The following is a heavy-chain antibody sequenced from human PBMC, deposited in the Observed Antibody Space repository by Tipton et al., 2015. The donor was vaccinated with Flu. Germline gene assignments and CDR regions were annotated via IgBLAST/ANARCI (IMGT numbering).Heavy chain of an antibody. Sequence: QLVQSGAEVKKPGTSVKVSCRASGYTLTNFGISWVRQAPGQGLEWMGWINAYNGNADYGQKVKGRVTMTTDTSTSTAYMELRSLRFDDTAVYYCARRMGDSSGSLWDSWGQGTPVTVSS. CDR2: INAYNGNA. CDR1: GYTLTNFG. J-gene: IGHJ4*02. V-gene: IGHV1-18*01. CDR3: ARRMGDSSGSLWDS. D-gene: IGHD3-22*01.